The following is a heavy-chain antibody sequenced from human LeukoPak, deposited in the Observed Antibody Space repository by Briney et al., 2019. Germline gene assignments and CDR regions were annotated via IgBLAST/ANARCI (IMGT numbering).Heavy chain of an antibody. Sequence: ASVKVSCKASGYTFTGYYMHWVRQAPGQGLEWMGWINPNSGGTNYAQEFQGRVTMTRDTSISTAYMELRSLRSDDTAVYYCARYYYGSGSYLRWFDPWGQGTLVTVSS. CDR3: ARYYYGSGSYLRWFDP. J-gene: IGHJ5*02. D-gene: IGHD3-10*01. V-gene: IGHV1-2*02. CDR2: INPNSGGT. CDR1: GYTFTGYY.